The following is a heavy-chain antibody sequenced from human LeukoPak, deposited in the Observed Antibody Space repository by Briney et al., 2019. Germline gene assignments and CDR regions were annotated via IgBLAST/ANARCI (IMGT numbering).Heavy chain of an antibody. CDR3: ARASGDYYDSSVPSEFDY. D-gene: IGHD3-22*01. J-gene: IGHJ4*02. CDR1: GGSISSGDYY. V-gene: IGHV4-30-4*01. Sequence: PSETLSPTLTVSGGSISSGDYYWSWIRQPPGKGLGWIGYLYYSGSTYYNPSLKSRVTISVDTSKNQFSLKLSSVTAADTAVYYCARASGDYYDSSVPSEFDYWGQGTLVTVSS. CDR2: LYYSGST.